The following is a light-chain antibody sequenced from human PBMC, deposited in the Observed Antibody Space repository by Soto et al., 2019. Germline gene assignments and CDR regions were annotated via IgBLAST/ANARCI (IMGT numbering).Light chain of an antibody. CDR3: QQYYTYWHM. CDR2: DAS. CDR1: QSISDY. V-gene: IGKV1-5*01. J-gene: IGKJ1*01. Sequence: DFQITQSPFPLSASVGDRVTITCRASQSISDYLAWYQQKPGKAPKLLIYDASNLESGVPSTFSGSGSGTEFTLTISSLQPDDFATYYCQQYYTYWHMFGQGTKVDIK.